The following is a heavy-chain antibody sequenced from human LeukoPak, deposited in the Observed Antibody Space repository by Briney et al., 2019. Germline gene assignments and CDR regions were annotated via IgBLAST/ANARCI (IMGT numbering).Heavy chain of an antibody. D-gene: IGHD3-3*01. CDR3: AKDSTISGVDYFDY. J-gene: IGHJ4*02. V-gene: IGHV3-23*01. Sequence: GGSLRVSCAASGFTFSSSAMNWVRQAQGKGLEWVSAVSGSGGSTYYEDSVKGRFTISRDNSKNTLYLQMNSLRAEDTAIYYCAKDSTISGVDYFDYWGQGTLVTVSS. CDR2: VSGSGGST. CDR1: GFTFSSSA.